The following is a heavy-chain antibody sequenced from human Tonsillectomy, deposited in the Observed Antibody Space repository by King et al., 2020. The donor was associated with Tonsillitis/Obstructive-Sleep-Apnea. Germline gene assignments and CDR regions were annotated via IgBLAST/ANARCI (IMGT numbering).Heavy chain of an antibody. D-gene: IGHD5/OR15-5a*01. CDR3: ARGSGSTIDY. V-gene: IGHV3-21*01. CDR1: GFTFSSYS. CDR2: ISSSSSYI. Sequence: QLVQSGGGLVKPGGSLRISCAASGFTFSSYSMNWVRQAPGKGLEWVSSISSSSSYIYYADSVKGRFTISRDNAKNSLYLQMNSLRSEDTALYYCARGSGSTIDYWGQGTLITVSS. J-gene: IGHJ4*02.